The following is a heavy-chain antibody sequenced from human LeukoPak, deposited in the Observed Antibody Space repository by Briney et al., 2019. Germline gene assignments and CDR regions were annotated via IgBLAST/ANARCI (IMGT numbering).Heavy chain of an antibody. V-gene: IGHV3-23*01. CDR1: GFTFANYA. CDR2: INDGGGIV. D-gene: IGHD3-9*01. Sequence: GGSLRLSCAASGFTFANYAMTWVRQAPGKGLQWVSSINDGGGIVYYADSVKGRFTISRDNTKNTLYLEMNSLRAEDTARYFCAEDPILTGFYNDGRWGQGTLVIVSS. CDR3: AEDPILTGFYNDGR. J-gene: IGHJ4*02.